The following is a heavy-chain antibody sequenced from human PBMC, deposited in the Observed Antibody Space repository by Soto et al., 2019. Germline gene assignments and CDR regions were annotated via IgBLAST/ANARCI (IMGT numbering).Heavy chain of an antibody. Sequence: VQVVESGGGEVQPGRSLRLSCAASGFTYTDFALHWVRQAPGKGLEWVAIISYDGSDKYYADSVKGRFAISRDNPKNTLSLEMNSLRPEDTAVYFCARRAWDSYYAIDVWGQGNTVSVFS. J-gene: IGHJ6*02. CDR3: ARRAWDSYYAIDV. CDR2: ISYDGSDK. V-gene: IGHV3-30*09. D-gene: IGHD3-22*01. CDR1: GFTYTDFA.